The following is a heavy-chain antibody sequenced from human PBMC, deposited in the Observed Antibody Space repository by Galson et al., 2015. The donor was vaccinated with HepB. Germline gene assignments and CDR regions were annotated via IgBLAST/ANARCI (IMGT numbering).Heavy chain of an antibody. CDR2: IFSNDEK. Sequence: PALVKPTQTLTLTCTVSGFSFSNARMGVSWIRQPPGKALEWLAHIFSNDEKSYSTSLKSRLTISKDTSKSQVVLTMTNMDPVDTATYYCARMRQQLGPAAFDYWGQGTLVTVSS. V-gene: IGHV2-26*01. CDR1: GFSFSNARMG. J-gene: IGHJ4*02. CDR3: ARMRQQLGPAAFDY. D-gene: IGHD6-13*01.